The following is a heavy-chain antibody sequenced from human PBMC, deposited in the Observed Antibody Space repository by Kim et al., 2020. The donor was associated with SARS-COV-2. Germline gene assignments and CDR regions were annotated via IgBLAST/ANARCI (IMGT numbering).Heavy chain of an antibody. J-gene: IGHJ4*02. D-gene: IGHD1-7*01. V-gene: IGHV3-48*02. Sequence: YYADSVKGRFTISRDNAKNSLYLQMNSLRDEDTAVYYCAREEPGTETSDYWGQGTLVTVSS. CDR3: AREEPGTETSDY.